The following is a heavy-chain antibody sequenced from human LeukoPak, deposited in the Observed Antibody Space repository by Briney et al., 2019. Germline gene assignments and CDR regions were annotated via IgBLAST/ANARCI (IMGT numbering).Heavy chain of an antibody. CDR2: IWLYGSNK. Sequence: GGSLRLSCAASGFIFSNDAMHWVRQAPGKGLEWVAFIWLYGSNKHYADSVKGRFTISRDNSEDTLYLPMNSLRAEDTAVYYCVRDPSGSGFAFDSWGQGALVTVSS. CDR1: GFIFSNDA. CDR3: VRDPSGSGFAFDS. V-gene: IGHV3-33*01. D-gene: IGHD1-1*01. J-gene: IGHJ4*02.